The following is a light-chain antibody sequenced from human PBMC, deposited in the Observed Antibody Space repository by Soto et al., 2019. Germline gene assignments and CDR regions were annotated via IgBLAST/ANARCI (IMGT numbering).Light chain of an antibody. CDR3: CSYAGSNTYWV. V-gene: IGLV2-23*01. J-gene: IGLJ3*02. CDR2: VGS. CDR1: SSDVGSYDV. Sequence: QSVLTQPASVSGSPGQSITISCTGTSSDVGSYDVVSWYQQHPGKAPKLMIYVGSKRPSGVSTRFSGSKSGNTASLTISGLQAEDEGDYYCCSYAGSNTYWVFGGGTKLTVL.